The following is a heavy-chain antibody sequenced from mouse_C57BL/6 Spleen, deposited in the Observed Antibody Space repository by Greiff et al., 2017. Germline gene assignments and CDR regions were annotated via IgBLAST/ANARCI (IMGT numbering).Heavy chain of an antibody. CDR2: IWSGGST. CDR1: GFSLTSYG. Sequence: VQLQQSGPGLVQPSQNLSITCTASGFSLTSYGVHWVRQSPGKGLEWLGVIWSGGSTDYNAAFISRLSISKDNSKSQVFFKMNSLQADDTAIYYCARNEVYYAAFDVWGTGTTVTVSA. J-gene: IGHJ1*03. D-gene: IGHD1-1*01. CDR3: ARNEVYYAAFDV. V-gene: IGHV2-2*01.